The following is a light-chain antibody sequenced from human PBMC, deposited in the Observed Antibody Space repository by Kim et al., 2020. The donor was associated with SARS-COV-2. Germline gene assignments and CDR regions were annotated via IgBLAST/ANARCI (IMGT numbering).Light chain of an antibody. V-gene: IGLV1-36*01. CDR3: AVWDDSLNAWV. CDR2: SNG. J-gene: IGLJ3*02. Sequence: ELTQPPSVSEAHRQRVTISCSGTTANIGKNAVNWYQQLPGKAPKLLIYSNGLLPSGVSDRFSGSKSGTSASLAISELQSEDEADYYCAVWDDSLNAWVFGGETQLAVL. CDR1: TANIGKNA.